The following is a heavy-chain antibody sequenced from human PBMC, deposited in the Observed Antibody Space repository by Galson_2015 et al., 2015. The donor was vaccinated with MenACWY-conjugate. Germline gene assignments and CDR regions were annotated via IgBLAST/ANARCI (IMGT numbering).Heavy chain of an antibody. CDR2: ISFDGSKK. D-gene: IGHD2/OR15-2a*01. CDR3: AKLPSRVDARISYYYYNLDV. J-gene: IGHJ6*02. CDR1: GFTFSNYG. V-gene: IGHV3-30*18. Sequence: SLRLSCAASGFTFSNYGMHWVRQAPGKGLEWVAVISFDGSKKYYADSVKGRFTISRDNSKNTLYSQMNSLRAEDTALYYCAKLPSRVDARISYYYYNLDVWGQGTTVTVSS.